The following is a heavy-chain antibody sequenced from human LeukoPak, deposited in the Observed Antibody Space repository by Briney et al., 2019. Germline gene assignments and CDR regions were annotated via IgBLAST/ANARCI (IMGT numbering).Heavy chain of an antibody. D-gene: IGHD2-2*02. CDR2: INHSGST. CDR1: VGSFSGYY. J-gene: IGHJ5*02. Sequence: PSETLSLTCAVYVGSFSGYYWSWIRQPPGKGLEWIGEINHSGSTNYNSSLKSRVTISVDTSKNQFSLKLSSVTAADTAVYYCARGWYQLLYGYNWFDPWGQGTLVTVSS. CDR3: ARGWYQLLYGYNWFDP. V-gene: IGHV4-34*01.